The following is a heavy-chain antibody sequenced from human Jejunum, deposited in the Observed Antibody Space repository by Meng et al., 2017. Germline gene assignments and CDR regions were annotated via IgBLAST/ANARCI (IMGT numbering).Heavy chain of an antibody. V-gene: IGHV2-5*02. CDR3: AHKREETTVNYFDY. Sequence: QITLQESGPTLVKPTQTLTLTCTLSGFSVTTDGVGVGWIRQPPGKALEWLALIYWDDDTRYSPSLKHRLTITKDTSKNQVVLTMTDMDPVDTATYYCAHKREETTVNYFDYWGQGTLVTVSS. D-gene: IGHD4-17*01. CDR2: IYWDDDT. J-gene: IGHJ4*02. CDR1: GFSVTTDGVG.